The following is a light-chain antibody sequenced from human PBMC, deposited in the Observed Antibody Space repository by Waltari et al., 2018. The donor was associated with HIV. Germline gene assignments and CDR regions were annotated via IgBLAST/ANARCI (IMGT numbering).Light chain of an antibody. Sequence: IQMPQSPSSLSASVGDRVSITCRAGQNIHTFLNWYQQQPGSAPKLLIFGASRLPSGVPSRFSGSGSETDFTLTIDNLQVEDFATYYCLQTDSMPLTFGPGTKVD. CDR3: LQTDSMPLT. J-gene: IGKJ3*01. CDR2: GAS. V-gene: IGKV1-39*01. CDR1: QNIHTF.